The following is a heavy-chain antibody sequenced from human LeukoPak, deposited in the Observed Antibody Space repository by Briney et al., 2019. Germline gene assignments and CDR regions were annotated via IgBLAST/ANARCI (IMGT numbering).Heavy chain of an antibody. CDR3: AKGSSHGDY. CDR2: ISYDGSNK. J-gene: IGHJ4*02. Sequence: SLRLSCAASGFTFSSYGMHWVRQAPGKGLEWVAVISYDGSNKYYADSVKGRFTISRDNSKNTLYLQMNSLRAEDTAVYYCAKGSSHGDYWGQGTLVTVSS. CDR1: GFTFSSYG. D-gene: IGHD6-13*01. V-gene: IGHV3-30*18.